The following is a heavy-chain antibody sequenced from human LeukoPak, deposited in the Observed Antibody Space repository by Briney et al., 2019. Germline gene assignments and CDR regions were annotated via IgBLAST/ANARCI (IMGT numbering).Heavy chain of an antibody. D-gene: IGHD1-26*01. Sequence: SETLSLTCTVSGGSISSSSYYWSWIRQPPGKGLEWIGYIYYSGSTNYNPSLKSRVTISVDTSKNQFSLKLSSVTAADTAVYYCARGIGRQNDAFDIWGQGTMVTVSS. CDR2: IYYSGST. CDR1: GGSISSSSYY. J-gene: IGHJ3*02. V-gene: IGHV4-61*05. CDR3: ARGIGRQNDAFDI.